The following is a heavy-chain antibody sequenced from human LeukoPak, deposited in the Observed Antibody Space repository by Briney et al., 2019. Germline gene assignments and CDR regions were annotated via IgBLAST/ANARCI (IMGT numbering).Heavy chain of an antibody. Sequence: ASVKVSCKASGYTFTSYGIGWVRQAPGQGLEWMGWISAYNGNTNYAQKLQGRVTMTTDTSTSTAYMELRSLRSDDTAVYYCARDPGRITMVRGVFDYWGQGTLVTVSS. V-gene: IGHV1-18*04. CDR3: ARDPGRITMVRGVFDY. J-gene: IGHJ4*02. CDR1: GYTFTSYG. CDR2: ISAYNGNT. D-gene: IGHD3-10*01.